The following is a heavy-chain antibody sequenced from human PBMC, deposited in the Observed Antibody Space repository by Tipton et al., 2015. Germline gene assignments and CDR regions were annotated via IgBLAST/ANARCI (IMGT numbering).Heavy chain of an antibody. CDR2: INHTGST. J-gene: IGHJ4*02. V-gene: IGHV4-34*01. CDR3: ARHYQGSGVLEPGGTFDC. Sequence: TLSLTCAVHDESFSGYYWSWIRQPPGKGLEWIGEINHTGSTKYTPSLKSRVFISVDTSKKQFSLRLSSMTAADTAVYYCARHYQGSGVLEPGGTFDCWGRGTLVTVSS. D-gene: IGHD2-2*01. CDR1: DESFSGYY.